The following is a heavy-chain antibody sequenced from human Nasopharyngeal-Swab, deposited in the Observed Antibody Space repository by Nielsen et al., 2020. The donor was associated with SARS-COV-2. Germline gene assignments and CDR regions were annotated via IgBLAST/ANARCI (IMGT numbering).Heavy chain of an antibody. J-gene: IGHJ4*02. D-gene: IGHD3-3*01. CDR3: ARVGGDLRFLEWPLDY. V-gene: IGHV7-4-1*02. CDR1: GSTFTSYA. Sequence: GESLKISCQASGSTFTSYAMNWVRQAPGQGLEWMGWINTNTGNPTYAQGFTGRFVFSLDTSVSTAYLQISSLKAEDTAVYYCARVGGDLRFLEWPLDYWGQGTLVTVSS. CDR2: INTNTGNP.